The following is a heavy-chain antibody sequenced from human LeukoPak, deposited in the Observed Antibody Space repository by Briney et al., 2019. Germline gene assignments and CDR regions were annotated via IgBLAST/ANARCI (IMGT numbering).Heavy chain of an antibody. D-gene: IGHD2/OR15-2a*01. V-gene: IGHV3-23*01. Sequence: GGSLRLSCAASGFTFSTYGMSWVRQAPGKGLEWVSSISSSSSYIYYADSVKGRFTISRDNSKNTLYLQMNSLRAEDTAVYYCAKDSAKKYDDYWGQGTLVTVSS. J-gene: IGHJ4*02. CDR1: GFTFSTYG. CDR2: ISSSSSYI. CDR3: AKDSAKKYDDY.